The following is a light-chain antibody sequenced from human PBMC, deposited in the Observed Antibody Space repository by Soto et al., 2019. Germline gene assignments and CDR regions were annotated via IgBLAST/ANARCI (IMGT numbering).Light chain of an antibody. J-gene: IGKJ3*01. Sequence: EIVLTQSPATLSLSPGERATLSRRASQGVSSYLAWYQQKPGQAPRLLIYDASNRATGIPARFSGSGPGTDFTLTISSLEPEDFAVYYCQQRSNCLFTFGPGTKVDIK. CDR2: DAS. CDR1: QGVSSY. V-gene: IGKV3D-11*01. CDR3: QQRSNCLFT.